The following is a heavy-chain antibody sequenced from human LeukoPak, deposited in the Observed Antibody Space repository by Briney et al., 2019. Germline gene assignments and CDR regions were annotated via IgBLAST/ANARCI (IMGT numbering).Heavy chain of an antibody. CDR1: GGSITGYH. CDR3: ARRNDFDI. J-gene: IGHJ3*02. CDR2: IYSSETT. Sequence: PSETLSLTGTVSGGSITGYHWSWIRQPPGKGLEWIGYIYSSETTEYKSSLKSRVTISAGTSKNQFSLKLTSVTAADTAIYYCARRNDFDIWGQGTMVTVSS. V-gene: IGHV4-4*08.